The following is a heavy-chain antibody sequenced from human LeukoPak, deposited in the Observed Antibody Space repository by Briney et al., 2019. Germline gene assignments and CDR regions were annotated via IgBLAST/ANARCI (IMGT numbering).Heavy chain of an antibody. J-gene: IGHJ4*02. V-gene: IGHV1-2*06. CDR2: INPNSGGT. CDR1: GYTFTGYY. D-gene: IGHD3-22*01. CDR3: ATAAYYYDSSGYSTSVHYFDY. Sequence: ASVKVSCKASGYTFTGYYMHWVRQAPGQGLEWMGRINPNSGGTNYAQMFQGRVTMTRDTSISTCYLELSRLRSDDTAVYYCATAAYYYDSSGYSTSVHYFDYWGQGTRVTVSS.